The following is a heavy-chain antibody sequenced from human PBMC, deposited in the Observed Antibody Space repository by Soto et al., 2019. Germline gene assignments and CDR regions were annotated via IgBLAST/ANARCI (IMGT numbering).Heavy chain of an antibody. Sequence: SETLSLTCAVYGGSFSGYYWSWIRQPPWKGLEWIGEINHSGSTNYNPSLKSRVTISVDTSKNQFSLKLSSVTAADTAVYYCARASRDDILTGYYVWFDPWGQGTLVTVSS. D-gene: IGHD3-9*01. CDR2: INHSGST. CDR3: ARASRDDILTGYYVWFDP. J-gene: IGHJ5*02. V-gene: IGHV4-34*01. CDR1: GGSFSGYY.